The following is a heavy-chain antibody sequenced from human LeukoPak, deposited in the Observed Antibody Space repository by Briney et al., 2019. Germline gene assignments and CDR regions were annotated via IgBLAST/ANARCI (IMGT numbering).Heavy chain of an antibody. CDR3: ANRVGAATFDY. Sequence: GGSLRLSCVASGFTFSSHGMNWVRQAPGKGLEWVSGITSGGRTYYADSVKGRFTISRDNSKNTLYLQMNSLRAEDTAVYYCANRVGAATFDYWGQGTLVTVSS. J-gene: IGHJ4*02. V-gene: IGHV3-23*01. CDR2: ITSGGRT. D-gene: IGHD1-26*01. CDR1: GFTFSSHG.